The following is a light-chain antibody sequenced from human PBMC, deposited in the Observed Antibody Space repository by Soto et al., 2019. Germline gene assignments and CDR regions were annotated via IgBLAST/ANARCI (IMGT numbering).Light chain of an antibody. CDR1: SSDVGGYNY. V-gene: IGLV2-14*01. J-gene: IGLJ1*01. CDR3: SSYTSDFTRV. Sequence: QSALSRPGSVCRSPGPPIPIKYTGTSSDVGGYNYVSWYQQHPGKAPKLMIYDVSNRPSGVSNRFSGSKSGNTASLTISGLQAEDEADYYCSSYTSDFTRVFGTGTKVTVL. CDR2: DVS.